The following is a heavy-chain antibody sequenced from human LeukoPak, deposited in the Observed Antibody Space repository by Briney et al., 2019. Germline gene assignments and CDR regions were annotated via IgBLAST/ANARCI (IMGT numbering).Heavy chain of an antibody. V-gene: IGHV1-69*05. CDR1: GGTFSSYA. CDR2: IIPIFGTA. CDR3: AGGPPRVVGATSQFFDY. D-gene: IGHD1-26*01. Sequence: VASVKVSCKASGGTFSSYAISWVRQAPGQGLEWMGGIIPIFGTANYAQKFQGRVTITTDESTSTAYMELSSLRSEDTAVYYCAGGPPRVVGATSQFFDYWGQGTLVTVSS. J-gene: IGHJ4*02.